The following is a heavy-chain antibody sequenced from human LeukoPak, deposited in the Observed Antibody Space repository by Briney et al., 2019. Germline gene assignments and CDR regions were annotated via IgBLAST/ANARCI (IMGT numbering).Heavy chain of an antibody. CDR2: IYHSGRT. CDR3: ARTEESGYNYGYFGYYYYMDV. CDR1: GYSISSGYY. J-gene: IGHJ6*03. Sequence: SETLSLTCTVSGYSISSGYYWGWIRQPPGKGLEWIGNIYHSGRTYYNPSLKSRVTISVDTSKNQFSLQLTSVTAADTAVYYCARTEESGYNYGYFGYYYYMDVWGKGTTVTVSS. D-gene: IGHD5-18*01. V-gene: IGHV4-38-2*02.